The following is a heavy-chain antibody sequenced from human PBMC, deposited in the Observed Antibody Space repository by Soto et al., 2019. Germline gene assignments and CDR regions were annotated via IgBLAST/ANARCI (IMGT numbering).Heavy chain of an antibody. CDR2: IYSDDRT. D-gene: IGHD3-3*01. CDR3: TRERFLERLVGVRFWAFDN. CDR1: GFTVSSNY. Sequence: GGSLRLSCAASGFTVSSNYMNWVRQAPGKGLEWVSVIYSDDRTYYADSVKGRFTISRDNSKNTVYLQLNSLRAEDTAVYYCTRERFLERLVGVRFWAFDNWGQGTMVTVSS. V-gene: IGHV3-53*01. J-gene: IGHJ3*02.